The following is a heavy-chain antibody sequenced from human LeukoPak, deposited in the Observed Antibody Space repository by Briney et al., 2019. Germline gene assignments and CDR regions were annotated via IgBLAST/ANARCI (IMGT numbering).Heavy chain of an antibody. J-gene: IGHJ3*02. V-gene: IGHV1-2*02. D-gene: IGHD6-6*01. Sequence: ASVKVSCKASGYTFTGYYMHWVRPAPGQGLAWMGWINPNSGGTNYAQKFQGRVTMTRDTSISTAYMELSRLRSDDTAVYYCARKVYSSSSWDAFDIWGQGTMVTVSS. CDR1: GYTFTGYY. CDR3: ARKVYSSSSWDAFDI. CDR2: INPNSGGT.